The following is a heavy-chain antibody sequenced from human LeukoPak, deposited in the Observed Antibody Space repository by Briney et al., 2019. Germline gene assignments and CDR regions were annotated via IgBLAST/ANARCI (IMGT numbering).Heavy chain of an antibody. D-gene: IGHD6-19*01. J-gene: IGHJ3*02. CDR1: GFTFSTYA. Sequence: GGSLRLSCAASGFTFSTYAMSWVRQAPGKGLEWVSVIGAASNTYYADSVKGRFTISRDNSKNMLYLQMNSLRGEDTAVYYCARPETQYSSGLDGFDIWGQGTMVTVSS. V-gene: IGHV3-23*01. CDR3: ARPETQYSSGLDGFDI. CDR2: IGAASNT.